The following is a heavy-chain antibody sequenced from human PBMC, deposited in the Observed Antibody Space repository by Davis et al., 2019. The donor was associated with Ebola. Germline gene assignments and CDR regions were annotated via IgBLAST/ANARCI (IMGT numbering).Heavy chain of an antibody. J-gene: IGHJ6*02. CDR3: ANSYYYGMDV. Sequence: GGSLRLSCAASGFSVRTNDMNWVRQAPGKGLEWVSVINSVGRTYYADSVKGRFTISRDDSKNTLNLQMNSLRAEDTAVYYCANSYYYGMDVWGQGTTVTVSS. D-gene: IGHD1-26*01. CDR2: INSVGRT. CDR1: GFSVRTND. V-gene: IGHV3-66*02.